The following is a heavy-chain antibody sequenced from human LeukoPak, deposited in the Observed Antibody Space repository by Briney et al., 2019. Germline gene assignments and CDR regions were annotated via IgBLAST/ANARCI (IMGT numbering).Heavy chain of an antibody. J-gene: IGHJ6*03. V-gene: IGHV4-30-2*01. CDR1: GGSISSGGYS. CDR3: ARGSNYYYYMDV. D-gene: IGHD1-26*01. CDR2: IYHSGST. Sequence: SQTLSLTCAVSGGSISSGGYSWSWIRQPPGKGLEWIGYIYHSGSTYYNPSLKSRVTISVDRSKNQFSLKLSSVTAADTAVYYCARGSNYYYYMDVWGKGTTVTVSS.